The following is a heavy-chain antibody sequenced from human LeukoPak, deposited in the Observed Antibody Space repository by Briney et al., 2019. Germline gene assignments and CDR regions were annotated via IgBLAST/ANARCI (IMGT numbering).Heavy chain of an antibody. Sequence: GESLKISCKGSGYSFTSYWIGWVRQMPGKGLEWMGIIYPGDSDTRYSPSFQGQVTISADKSISTAYLQWSSLKASDTAMYYCARQVFGVVPSYGMDVWGQGTTATVSS. D-gene: IGHD3-3*01. CDR2: IYPGDSDT. CDR3: ARQVFGVVPSYGMDV. CDR1: GYSFTSYW. V-gene: IGHV5-51*01. J-gene: IGHJ6*02.